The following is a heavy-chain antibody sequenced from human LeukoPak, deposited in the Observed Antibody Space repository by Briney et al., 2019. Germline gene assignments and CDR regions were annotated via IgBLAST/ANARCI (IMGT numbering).Heavy chain of an antibody. CDR2: ISSSSSYI. J-gene: IGHJ1*01. Sequence: GGSLRLSCAASGFTFSSYSMNWVRQAPGKGLEWVSSISSSSSYIYYADSVKGRFTISRDNAKNSLYLQMNSLRAEDTAVYYCARGSSLGSSWYYVTGLSEYFQHWGQGTLVTVSS. V-gene: IGHV3-21*01. D-gene: IGHD6-13*01. CDR1: GFTFSSYS. CDR3: ARGSSLGSSWYYVTGLSEYFQH.